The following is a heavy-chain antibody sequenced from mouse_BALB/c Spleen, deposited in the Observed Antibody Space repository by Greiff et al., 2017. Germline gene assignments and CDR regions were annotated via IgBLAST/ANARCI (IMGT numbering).Heavy chain of an antibody. J-gene: IGHJ2*01. CDR1: GFNIKDTY. Sequence: VQLQQSGAELVKPGASVKLSCTASGFNIKDTYMHWVKQRPEQGLEWIGRIDPANGNTKYDPKFQGKATITADTSSNTAYLQLSSLTSEDTAVYYCARSMISYYFDYWGQGTTLTVAS. V-gene: IGHV14-3*02. D-gene: IGHD2-4*01. CDR2: IDPANGNT. CDR3: ARSMISYYFDY.